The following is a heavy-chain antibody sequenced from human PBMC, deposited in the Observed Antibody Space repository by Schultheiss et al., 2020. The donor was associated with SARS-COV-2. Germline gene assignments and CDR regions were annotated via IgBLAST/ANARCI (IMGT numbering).Heavy chain of an antibody. CDR2: IVVGSGNT. D-gene: IGHD3-22*01. CDR3: ARSSDSSGYYYDY. CDR1: GVTFTSSA. J-gene: IGHJ4*02. V-gene: IGHV1-58*01. Sequence: SVKVSCKASGVTFTSSAVQWVRQARGQRLEWIGWIVVGSGNTNYAQKFQERVTITRDMSTSTAYMELSSLRSEDTAVYYCARSSDSSGYYYDYWGQGTLVTISS.